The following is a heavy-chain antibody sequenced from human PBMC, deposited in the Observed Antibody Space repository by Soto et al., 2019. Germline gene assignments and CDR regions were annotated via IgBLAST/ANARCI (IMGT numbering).Heavy chain of an antibody. CDR2: IYYDDGST. CDR1: GFTVSTNY. J-gene: IGHJ6*02. D-gene: IGHD6-13*01. CDR3: ASAQQVILRYYYGLDV. Sequence: EVQLVETGGGLIQPGGSLRLSCAVSGFTVSTNYMSWVRQAPGKGLEWVSVIYYDDGSTYYADSVKGRFSISRDSSRNTLYLQMNSLRVEDSALYYCASAQQVILRYYYGLDVSGQGTTVTVSS. V-gene: IGHV3-53*02.